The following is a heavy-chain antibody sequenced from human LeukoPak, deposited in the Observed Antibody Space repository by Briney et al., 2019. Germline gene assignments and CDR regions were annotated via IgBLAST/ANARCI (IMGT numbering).Heavy chain of an antibody. D-gene: IGHD4-17*01. CDR1: GFTFDDYG. J-gene: IGHJ4*02. V-gene: IGHV3-20*04. CDR2: INWNGDST. Sequence: GGSLRLSCAASGFTFDDYGMSWVRQAPGKGLEWVSGINWNGDSTGYADSVKGRFTISRDNAKNPLYLQMNSLRAEDTALYYCARDLVTTLFDYWGQGTLVTVSS. CDR3: ARDLVTTLFDY.